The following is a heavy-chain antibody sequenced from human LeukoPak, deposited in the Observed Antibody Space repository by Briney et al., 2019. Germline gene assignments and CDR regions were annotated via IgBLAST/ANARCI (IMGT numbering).Heavy chain of an antibody. CDR2: INPNSGGT. CDR1: GYTFTGYY. D-gene: IGHD5-18*01. CDR3: ASTQLWSHDAFDI. Sequence: ASVKVSCKASGYTFTGYYMHWVRQAPGQGLEWMGWINPNSGGTNYAQKFQGRVTMTRDTSTSTAYMELSRLRSDDTAVYYCASTQLWSHDAFDIWGQGTMVTVSS. J-gene: IGHJ3*02. V-gene: IGHV1-2*02.